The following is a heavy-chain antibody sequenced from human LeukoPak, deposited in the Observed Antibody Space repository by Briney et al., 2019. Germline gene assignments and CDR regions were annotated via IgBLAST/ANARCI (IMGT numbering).Heavy chain of an antibody. V-gene: IGHV4-59*01. CDR2: IYLIGNT. J-gene: IGHJ4*02. D-gene: IGHD4-17*01. CDR1: GGSISHYY. CDR3: ARTTSPARYADYQQIDY. Sequence: PSETLSLTCTVSGGSISHYYWSWIRQSPGKGLEWIGYIYLIGNTDYNPSLKSRVTISVDTSKNQFSLRLSSVTAADTAVYYCARTTSPARYADYQQIDYWGQGTLVTVSS.